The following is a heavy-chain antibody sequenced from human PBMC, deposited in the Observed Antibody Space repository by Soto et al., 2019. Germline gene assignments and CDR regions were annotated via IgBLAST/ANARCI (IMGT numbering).Heavy chain of an antibody. Sequence: ASVTVSCKAAGYTFSAYTMNWVRQAPGQSLEWMGWINVGSGNTRYSQNFQGRVSITRDTSASTVYMELTGLESEDTAMYYCARDTETLGPRANDALDIWGQGTMVTVSS. CDR2: INVGSGNT. J-gene: IGHJ3*02. D-gene: IGHD3-3*02. V-gene: IGHV1-3*01. CDR3: ARDTETLGPRANDALDI. CDR1: GYTFSAYT.